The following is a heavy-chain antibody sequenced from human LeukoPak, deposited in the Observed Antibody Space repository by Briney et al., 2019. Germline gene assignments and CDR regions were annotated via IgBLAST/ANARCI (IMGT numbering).Heavy chain of an antibody. CDR3: ARVTIFGVVIDY. CDR2: IYYSGST. CDR1: GGSFSSGGYY. J-gene: IGHJ4*02. V-gene: IGHV4-31*03. Sequence: SQTLSLTCTVSGGSFSSGGYYWSWIRQHPGKGLEWIGYIYYSGSTYYNPSLKSRVTISVDTSKNQFSLKLSSVTAADTAVYYCARVTIFGVVIDYWGQGTLVTVSS. D-gene: IGHD3-3*01.